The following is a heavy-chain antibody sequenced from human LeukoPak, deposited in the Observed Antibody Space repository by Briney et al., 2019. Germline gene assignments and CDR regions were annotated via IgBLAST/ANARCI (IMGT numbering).Heavy chain of an antibody. Sequence: GGSLRLSCAASGSTFTSYAMNWVRQAPGKGLEWVSVISGSGGRTYYADSVKGRFTISRDNSKNTLYLQMNSLRAEDTAAYYCAKDYYDSSGYPSYLDYWGQGTLVTVSS. CDR1: GSTFTSYA. J-gene: IGHJ4*02. CDR3: AKDYYDSSGYPSYLDY. V-gene: IGHV3-23*01. D-gene: IGHD3-22*01. CDR2: ISGSGGRT.